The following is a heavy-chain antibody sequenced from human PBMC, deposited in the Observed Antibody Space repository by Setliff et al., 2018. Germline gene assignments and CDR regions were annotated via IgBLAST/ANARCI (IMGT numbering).Heavy chain of an antibody. V-gene: IGHV4-39*07. J-gene: IGHJ4*02. CDR3: ARGDIVVVPAARDPPDY. CDR1: GGSISSSSYY. Sequence: LSLTCTVSGGSISSSSYYWGWIRQPPGKGLEWIGSIHYSGSTYYNPSLKSRVTISVDTSKNQFSLKLSSVTAADTAVYYCARGDIVVVPAARDPPDYWGQGTLVTVSS. D-gene: IGHD2-2*01. CDR2: IHYSGST.